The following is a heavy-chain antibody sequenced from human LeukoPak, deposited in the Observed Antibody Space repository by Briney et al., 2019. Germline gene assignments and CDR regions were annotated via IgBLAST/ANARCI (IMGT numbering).Heavy chain of an antibody. CDR3: ARQEAPYYDFWSGYSNWFDP. CDR1: GYTFTSYD. V-gene: IGHV1-8*01. Sequence: RASVKVSCKASGYTFTSYDINWVRQATGQGLEWMGWMNPNSGNTGYAQKFQGRVTMTRNTSISTAYMELSSLRSEDTAVYYCARQEAPYYDFWSGYSNWFDPWGQGTPVTVSS. J-gene: IGHJ5*02. D-gene: IGHD3-3*01. CDR2: MNPNSGNT.